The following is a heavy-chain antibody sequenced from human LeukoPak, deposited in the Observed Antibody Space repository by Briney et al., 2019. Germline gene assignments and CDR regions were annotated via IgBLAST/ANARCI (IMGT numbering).Heavy chain of an antibody. Sequence: GGSLRLSCAASGFTFRNYGMHWVRQAPGKGLEWVAVISSDGNEKYYADSVKGRFTISRDNSKNTLYLEMNSLRAEDTAVYYCVRDQGGAVSYWGQGTLVTVSS. CDR3: VRDQGGAVSY. CDR2: ISSDGNEK. V-gene: IGHV3-30*03. CDR1: GFTFRNYG. J-gene: IGHJ4*02. D-gene: IGHD6-19*01.